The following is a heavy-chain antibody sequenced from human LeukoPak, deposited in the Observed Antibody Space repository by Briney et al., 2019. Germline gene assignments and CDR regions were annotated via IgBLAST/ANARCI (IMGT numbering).Heavy chain of an antibody. CDR2: VFHSGST. D-gene: IGHD6-19*01. CDR1: GGSVSSINYY. Sequence: SETLSLTCTVSGGSVSSINYYWSWIRQPPGKGLEWIGYVFHSGSTNYNPSLKSRVTISVDTSRSQFSLRLSSVTAADTAVYYCARDAQRWLDLQYYYPGMDVWGQGTTVTVS. CDR3: ARDAQRWLDLQYYYPGMDV. J-gene: IGHJ6*02. V-gene: IGHV4-61*01.